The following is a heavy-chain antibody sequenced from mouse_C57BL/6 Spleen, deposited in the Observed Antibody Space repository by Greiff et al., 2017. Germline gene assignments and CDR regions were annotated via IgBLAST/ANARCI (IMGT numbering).Heavy chain of an antibody. CDR1: GYTFTSYD. J-gene: IGHJ2*01. CDR3: ARSGGNYVYFDY. CDR2: IYPRDGST. V-gene: IGHV1-85*01. Sequence: VQLQESGPELVKPGASVKLSCKASGYTFTSYDINWVKQRPGQGLAWIGWIYPRDGSTTYNEQFKGKAILPVDTSPSTENMERHSLTSEDSAVYFCARSGGNYVYFDYWGQGTTLTVSS. D-gene: IGHD2-1*01.